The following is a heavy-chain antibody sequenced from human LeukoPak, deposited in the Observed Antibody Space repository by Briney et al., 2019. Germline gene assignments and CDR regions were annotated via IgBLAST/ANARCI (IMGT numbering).Heavy chain of an antibody. D-gene: IGHD4-17*01. V-gene: IGHV3-11*01. CDR1: GFTFSDEY. CDR3: ARDPFMTTGWGIDY. Sequence: GGSLRLSCAASGFTFSDEYMNWIRQAPGKGLEWVSYISGSGNIIYYADSVKGRFTISRDNARNSLYLQMNSLRAEDTAVYYCARDPFMTTGWGIDYWGQGTLVTVSS. J-gene: IGHJ4*02. CDR2: ISGSGNII.